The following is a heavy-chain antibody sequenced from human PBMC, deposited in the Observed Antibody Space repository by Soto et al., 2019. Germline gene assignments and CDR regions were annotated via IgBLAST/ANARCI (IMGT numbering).Heavy chain of an antibody. Sequence: PGGSLRLSCAASGFTFSSYAMSWVRQAPGKGLEWVSAISGSGGSTYYADSVKGRFTISRDNSKNTLYLQMNSLRAEDTAVYYCAKDRGEQWFGELLPPSPGYFDYWGQGTLVTVSS. D-gene: IGHD3-10*01. CDR3: AKDRGEQWFGELLPPSPGYFDY. J-gene: IGHJ4*02. V-gene: IGHV3-23*01. CDR1: GFTFSSYA. CDR2: ISGSGGST.